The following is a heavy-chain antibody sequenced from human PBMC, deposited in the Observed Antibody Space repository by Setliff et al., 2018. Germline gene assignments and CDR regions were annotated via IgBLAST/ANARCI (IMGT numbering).Heavy chain of an antibody. D-gene: IGHD3-3*01. CDR3: ARMSRYSEFWSGYAEDYYSSYIDV. Sequence: SETLSLTCNVSGASISGSAYYWGWIRQPPGKGLEWIGSVYSSGSPYYNPSLKSRVTISMDTSKNQFSLNLLSVTAADTAVYYCARMSRYSEFWSGYAEDYYSSYIDVWGQGTTVTVSS. V-gene: IGHV4-39*01. CDR2: VYSSGSP. J-gene: IGHJ6*03. CDR1: GASISGSAYY.